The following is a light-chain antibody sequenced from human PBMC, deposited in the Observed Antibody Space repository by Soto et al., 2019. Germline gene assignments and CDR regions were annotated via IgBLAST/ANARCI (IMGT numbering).Light chain of an antibody. J-gene: IGKJ1*01. CDR3: QQSYSTAWT. CDR2: AAS. V-gene: IGKV1-12*01. Sequence: DIQMTQSPSSVSASVGDTVTMTWRASEYIGTWLAWYQQKPGKAPNLLISAASSLQSGVPTRFSGSGSGTDFTLTISSLQPEDFATYYCQQSYSTAWTFGQGTRWIS. CDR1: EYIGTW.